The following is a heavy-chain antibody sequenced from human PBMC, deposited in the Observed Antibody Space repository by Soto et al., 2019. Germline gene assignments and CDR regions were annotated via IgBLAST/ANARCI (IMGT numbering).Heavy chain of an antibody. CDR3: ARAPFLKGVVNIGRFDY. J-gene: IGHJ4*02. CDR2: INAGNGNT. D-gene: IGHD3-3*01. Sequence: ASVKVSCKASGYTFTSYAMHWVRQAPGQRLEWMGWINAGNGNTKYSQKFQGRVTITRDTSASTAYMELSSLRSEDTAVYYCARAPFLKGVVNIGRFDYWGQGTLVTVSS. V-gene: IGHV1-3*01. CDR1: GYTFTSYA.